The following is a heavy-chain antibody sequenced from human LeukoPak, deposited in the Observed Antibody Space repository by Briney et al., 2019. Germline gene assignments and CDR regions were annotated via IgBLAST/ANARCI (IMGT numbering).Heavy chain of an antibody. J-gene: IGHJ4*02. V-gene: IGHV1-18*01. CDR2: ISAYNGNT. CDR1: GYTFTSYG. Sequence: PQASLKVSCKASGYTFTSYGISWVRQAPGQGLEWMGWISAYNGNTYYAQKLQGRVTMTTDTSTSTAYMELRTLRSDDTAVYYCARARDHQYDYWGKGTLVTVSS. CDR3: ARARDHQYDY. D-gene: IGHD2-2*01.